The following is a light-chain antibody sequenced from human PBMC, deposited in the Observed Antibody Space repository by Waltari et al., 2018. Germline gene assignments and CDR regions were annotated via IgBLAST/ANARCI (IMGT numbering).Light chain of an antibody. J-gene: IGKJ2*01. CDR1: QIISSR. Sequence: EIMMTQSPATLSVSPGERATLSCRASQIISSRLAWYQQKPGQAPRLLIYGASVRATGIPARFSGSGSRTDFTLTISTLQSEDFAVYYCQHYNNWPLTFGQGTKLEIK. V-gene: IGKV3D-15*03. CDR2: GAS. CDR3: QHYNNWPLT.